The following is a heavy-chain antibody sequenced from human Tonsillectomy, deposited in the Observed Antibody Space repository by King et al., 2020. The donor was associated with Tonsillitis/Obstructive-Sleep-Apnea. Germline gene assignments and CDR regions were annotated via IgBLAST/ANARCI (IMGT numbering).Heavy chain of an antibody. J-gene: IGHJ4*02. D-gene: IGHD6-6*01. Sequence: QLQESGPGLVKPSETLSLTCNVSGGSITNHYWSWIRQPPGKGLEWIGYVSSSGTTNYNPSLKSPITISVDTSRNQFSLKLSSVTAADTAVYCCARTYSSWSAFDYWGQGTLVSVSS. CDR3: ARTYSSWSAFDY. CDR1: GGSITNHY. V-gene: IGHV4-59*11. CDR2: VSSSGTT.